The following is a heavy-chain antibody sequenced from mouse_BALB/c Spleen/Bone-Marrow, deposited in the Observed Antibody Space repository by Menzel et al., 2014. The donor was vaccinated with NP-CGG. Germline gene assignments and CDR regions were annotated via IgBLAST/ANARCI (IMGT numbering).Heavy chain of an antibody. CDR1: GYSITSDYA. Sequence: EVKLVESGPGLVKPSQSLPLPCTVTGYSITSDYAWNWIRQFPGNKLEWMGYITYSGSTSYNPSLKSRISITRDTSKNQFFLQLNSVTTEDTATYYCARYYDYDGDYFDYWGQGTTLTVSS. CDR3: ARYYDYDGDYFDY. V-gene: IGHV3-2*02. D-gene: IGHD2-4*01. J-gene: IGHJ2*01. CDR2: ITYSGST.